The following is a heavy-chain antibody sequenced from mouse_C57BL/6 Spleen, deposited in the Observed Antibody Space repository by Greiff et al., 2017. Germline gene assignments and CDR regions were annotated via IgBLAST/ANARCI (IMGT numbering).Heavy chain of an antibody. CDR2: ISYDGSN. J-gene: IGHJ4*01. Sequence: ESGPGLVKPSQSLSLTCSVTGYSITSGYYWNWIRQFPGNKLEWMGYISYDGSNNYNPSLKNRISITRDTSKNQFFLKLNSVTTEDTATYYCARSLGSRAAMDYWGQGTSVTVSS. D-gene: IGHD3-1*01. CDR1: GYSITSGYY. CDR3: ARSLGSRAAMDY. V-gene: IGHV3-6*01.